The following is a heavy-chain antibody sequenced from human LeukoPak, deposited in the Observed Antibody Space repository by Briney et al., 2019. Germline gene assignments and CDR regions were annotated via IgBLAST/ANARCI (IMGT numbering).Heavy chain of an antibody. V-gene: IGHV4-39*07. Sequence: SETLSPTCTVSGGSISSSSYYWGWIRQPPGKGLEWIGSTSIYYSGSTYYNPSLKSRVTISVDTSKNQFSLKLSSVTAADTAVYYCARSLLVPAAMLAFDVWGPGTMVTVSS. CDR1: GGSISSSSYY. J-gene: IGHJ3*01. D-gene: IGHD2-2*01. CDR3: ARSLLVPAAMLAFDV. CDR2: TSIYYSGST.